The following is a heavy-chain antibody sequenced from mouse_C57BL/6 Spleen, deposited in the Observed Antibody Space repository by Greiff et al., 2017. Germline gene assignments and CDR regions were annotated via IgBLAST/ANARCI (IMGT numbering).Heavy chain of an antibody. CDR2: INPNNGGT. V-gene: IGHV1-26*01. J-gene: IGHJ3*01. Sequence: EVQLQQSGPELVKPGASVKISCKASGYTFTDYYMNWVKQSHGKRLEWIGDINPNNGGTSYNQKFKGKARLTVDKSSSTAYMELRSLTYEDSAVYYCARGGGNYGFADWGQGTLVTVSA. CDR1: GYTFTDYY. CDR3: ARGGGNYGFAD. D-gene: IGHD2-1*01.